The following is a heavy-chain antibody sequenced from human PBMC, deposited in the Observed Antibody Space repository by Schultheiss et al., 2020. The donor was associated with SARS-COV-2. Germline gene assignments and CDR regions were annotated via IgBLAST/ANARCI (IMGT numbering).Heavy chain of an antibody. V-gene: IGHV3-23*01. CDR2: ISGSGGDT. D-gene: IGHD4/OR15-4a*01. Sequence: GGSLRLSCAASGFTFSNAWMSWVRQAPGKGLEWVSIISGSGGDTYYADSVKGRFTISRDNSKNTLYLQMNSLKTEDTAVYYCPVWWRYWGQGTLVTVSS. J-gene: IGHJ4*02. CDR3: PVWWRY. CDR1: GFTFSNAW.